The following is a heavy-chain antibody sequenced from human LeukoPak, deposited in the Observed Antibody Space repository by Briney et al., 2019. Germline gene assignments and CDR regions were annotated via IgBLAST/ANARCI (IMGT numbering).Heavy chain of an antibody. Sequence: GGSLRLSCAASGFTFMNYWMCWVRQAPGKGLEWVANINQDGSAKYSVDSVKGRFSISRDNAKNSLYLQMNSLRAEDTAVYYCARVRVIVPGSFDYFDYWGQGTLVTVSS. CDR3: ARVRVIVPGSFDYFDY. CDR2: INQDGSAK. V-gene: IGHV3-7*01. J-gene: IGHJ4*02. D-gene: IGHD2-2*01. CDR1: GFTFMNYW.